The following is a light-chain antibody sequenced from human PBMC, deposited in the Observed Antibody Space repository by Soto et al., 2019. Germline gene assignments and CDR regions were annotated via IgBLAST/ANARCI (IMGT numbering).Light chain of an antibody. CDR3: QQSYSTLT. J-gene: IGKJ3*01. Sequence: DIQMTQSPSSLSASVGDRVTITCRASQSISSYLNWNQQKPGKAPKLLIYAASSLQSAVPSRFSGSGSGTDFTPTISSLQPEDFATYYCQQSYSTLTFGPGTKVDIK. CDR2: AAS. V-gene: IGKV1-39*01. CDR1: QSISSY.